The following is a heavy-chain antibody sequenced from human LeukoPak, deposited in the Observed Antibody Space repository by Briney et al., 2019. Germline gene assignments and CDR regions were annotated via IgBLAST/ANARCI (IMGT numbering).Heavy chain of an antibody. CDR1: GGSISSGSYY. J-gene: IGHJ5*02. CDR3: ARGGYYGSGNDFRFDP. D-gene: IGHD3-10*01. Sequence: SQTLSLTCTVSGGSISSGSYYWSWIRQPAGKGLECIGYIHYTGSTNYNPSLKSRVTISVETSKNQFSLKLKSVTAADTAVYYCARGGYYGSGNDFRFDPWGQGTLVTVSS. CDR2: IHYTGST. V-gene: IGHV4-61*10.